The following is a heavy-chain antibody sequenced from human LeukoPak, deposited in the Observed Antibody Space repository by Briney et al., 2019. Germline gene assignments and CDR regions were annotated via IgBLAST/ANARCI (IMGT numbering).Heavy chain of an antibody. Sequence: SETLSLTCTVSGGSISSSSYYWGWIRQHPGRGLEWIQYMHYNGTTHYNPSLKSRVAISLDTSKNQFSLTLGSVTAADTAVYYCVREEYGAGSRPFDCWGQGILVTVSS. D-gene: IGHD3-10*01. CDR1: GGSISSSSYY. CDR3: VREEYGAGSRPFDC. CDR2: MHYNGTT. J-gene: IGHJ4*02. V-gene: IGHV4-31*03.